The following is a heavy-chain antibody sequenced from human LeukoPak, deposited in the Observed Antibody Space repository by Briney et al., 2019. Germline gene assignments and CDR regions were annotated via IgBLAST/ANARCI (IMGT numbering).Heavy chain of an antibody. D-gene: IGHD3-10*01. CDR3: ARDNGGWFDS. Sequence: GGSLRLSRVASEFIFSDYWMSWVRQAPGKGLEWVANIKQGGREEKYVGSVKGRFAISRDDAKSTLYLQMNSLSGDDTAVYYCARDNGGWFDSWGRGTLVTVSS. J-gene: IGHJ5*01. CDR2: IKQGGREE. V-gene: IGHV3-7*03. CDR1: EFIFSDYW.